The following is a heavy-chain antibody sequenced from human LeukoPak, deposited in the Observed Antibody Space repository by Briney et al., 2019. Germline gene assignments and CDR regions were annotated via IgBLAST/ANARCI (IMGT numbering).Heavy chain of an antibody. CDR3: ARTPVTPAASDY. J-gene: IGHJ4*02. D-gene: IGHD2-2*01. CDR1: GYSISSGYY. V-gene: IGHV4-38-2*01. CDR2: IYHSGST. Sequence: SETLSLTCAVSGYSISSGYYWGWIRQPPGKGLEWIGSIYHSGSTYYNPSLKRRVTISVDTSKNQFSLKLSSVTAADTAVYYCARTPVTPAASDYWGQGTLVTVSS.